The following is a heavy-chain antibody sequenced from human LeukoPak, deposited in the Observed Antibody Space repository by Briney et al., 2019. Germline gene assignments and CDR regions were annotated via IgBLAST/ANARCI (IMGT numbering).Heavy chain of an antibody. CDR3: ATHYFQLWFGELLPYFDY. J-gene: IGHJ4*02. V-gene: IGHV5-51*01. CDR2: SYPCDSDT. D-gene: IGHD3-10*01. Sequence: GESLKIYCKGSGYSFTSYWIGWVRQMPGKCLEWMGHSYPCDSDTRYSPSFQGQVTISADKSISTAYLQWRSLQASDTAMYYCATHYFQLWFGELLPYFDYWGQGTLVTVSS. CDR1: GYSFTSYW.